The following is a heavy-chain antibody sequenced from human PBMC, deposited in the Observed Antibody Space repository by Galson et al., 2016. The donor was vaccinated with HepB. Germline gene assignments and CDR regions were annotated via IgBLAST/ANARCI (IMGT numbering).Heavy chain of an antibody. D-gene: IGHD6-19*01. J-gene: IGHJ4*02. CDR3: ARESGWKLDY. CDR1: GDTFSKYA. V-gene: IGHV1-69*01. Sequence: VKVSCKASGDTFSKYAISWVRQAPGQGLEWMGGIIPMLGTANYEQKFQGRVTITADESTSTAYMELSSLRPEDTAVYYCARESGWKLDYWGQGTLVTVSS. CDR2: IIPMLGTA.